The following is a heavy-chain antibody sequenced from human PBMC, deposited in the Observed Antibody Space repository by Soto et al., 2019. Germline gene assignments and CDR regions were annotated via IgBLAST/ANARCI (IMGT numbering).Heavy chain of an antibody. CDR3: ARDPEEAARPAGGYYYYYGMDV. CDR2: IIPIFGTA. CDR1: GGTFSSYA. J-gene: IGHJ6*02. D-gene: IGHD6-6*01. Sequence: GASVKVSCKASGGTFSSYAISWVRQAPGQGLEWMGGIIPIFGTANYAQKFQGRVTITADESTSTAYMELSSLRSEDTAVYYCARDPEEAARPAGGYYYYYGMDVWGQGTMVTVS. V-gene: IGHV1-69*13.